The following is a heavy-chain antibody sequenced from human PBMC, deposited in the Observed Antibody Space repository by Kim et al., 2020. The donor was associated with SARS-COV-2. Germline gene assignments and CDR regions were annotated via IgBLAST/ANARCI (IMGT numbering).Heavy chain of an antibody. CDR2: IYHSGST. Sequence: SETLSLTCAVSGGSISSSNWWSWVRQPPGKGLEWIGEIYHSGSTNYNPSLKSRVTIPVDKSKNQFSLKLSSVTAADTAVYYCAREGEYGGNAIFDYWGQGTLVTVSS. J-gene: IGHJ4*02. CDR1: GGSISSSNW. D-gene: IGHD2-15*01. V-gene: IGHV4-4*02. CDR3: AREGEYGGNAIFDY.